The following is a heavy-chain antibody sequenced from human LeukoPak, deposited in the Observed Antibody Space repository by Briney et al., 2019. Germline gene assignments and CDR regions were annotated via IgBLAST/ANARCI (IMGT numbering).Heavy chain of an antibody. J-gene: IGHJ3*02. CDR1: GYTFTSYA. D-gene: IGHD6-19*01. Sequence: ASVKVSCKASGYTFTSYAMNWVRQAPGQGLEWMGWINTNTGNPTYAQGFTGRFVFSLDTSVSTAYLQISSLKAEDTAVYYCARDHLSSGWYPNAFDIWGQGTMVTVSS. CDR3: ARDHLSSGWYPNAFDI. V-gene: IGHV7-4-1*02. CDR2: INTNTGNP.